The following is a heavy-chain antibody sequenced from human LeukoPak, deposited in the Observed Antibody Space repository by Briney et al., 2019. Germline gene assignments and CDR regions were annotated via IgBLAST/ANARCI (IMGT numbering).Heavy chain of an antibody. CDR1: GFTFSSYG. Sequence: GGSLRLSCAASGFTFSSYGMHWVRQAPGKGLEWVAVISYDGSNKYYADSVKGRFTISRDNSKNTLYLQMNSLRAEDTAVYYCASSNTGSSGWLGYFDYWGQGTLVTVSS. D-gene: IGHD6-19*01. CDR2: ISYDGSNK. CDR3: ASSNTGSSGWLGYFDY. V-gene: IGHV3-30*03. J-gene: IGHJ4*02.